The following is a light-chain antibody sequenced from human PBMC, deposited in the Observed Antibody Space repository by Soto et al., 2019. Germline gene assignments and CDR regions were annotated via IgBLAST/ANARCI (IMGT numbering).Light chain of an antibody. CDR2: VAS. V-gene: IGKV3-15*01. CDR3: QQYTQSLWT. CDR1: QCVSSN. Sequence: ILMTQSPVTLSVSQAERVTLSCRASQCVSSNLSCYQQKPVQAPRLLIYVASTRATVTPARFIGSSSGTKFSLITINRLEAEDVVVYYRQQYTQSLWTFGQGTKMDIK. J-gene: IGKJ1*01.